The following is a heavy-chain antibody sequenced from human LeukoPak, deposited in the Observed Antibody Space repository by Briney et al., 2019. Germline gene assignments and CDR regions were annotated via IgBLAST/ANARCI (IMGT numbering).Heavy chain of an antibody. D-gene: IGHD1-26*01. CDR2: IFYSGNT. J-gene: IGHJ4*02. V-gene: IGHV4-59*11. CDR3: ARDRGEGIVGTFDY. CDR1: GDSISNHY. Sequence: PSETLSLTCTVSGDSISNHYWSWIRQPPGKGLVWIGYIFYSGNTHYNPPLKSRVTMSVDTSKNQFSLRLSSVTPADTAVYYCARDRGEGIVGTFDYWGQGTLVTVSS.